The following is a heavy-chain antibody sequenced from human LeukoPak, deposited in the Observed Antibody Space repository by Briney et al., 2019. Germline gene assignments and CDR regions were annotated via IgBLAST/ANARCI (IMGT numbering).Heavy chain of an antibody. CDR2: IYYSGST. CDR1: GGSISSYY. V-gene: IGHV4-59*01. D-gene: IGHD4-23*01. J-gene: IGHJ5*02. CDR3: ARVLDYGGNSAYNWFDP. Sequence: SETQSLTCTVSGGSISSYYWSWIRQPPGKGLEWIGYIYYSGSTNYNPSLKSRVTISVDTSKNQFSLKLSSVTAADTAVYYCARVLDYGGNSAYNWFDPWGQGTLVTVSS.